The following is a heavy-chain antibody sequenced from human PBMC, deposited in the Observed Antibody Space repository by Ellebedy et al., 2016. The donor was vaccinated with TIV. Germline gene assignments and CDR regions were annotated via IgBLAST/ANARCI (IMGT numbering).Heavy chain of an antibody. J-gene: IGHJ6*02. CDR1: GYTFTSYG. CDR3: ARERYCSSTSCYAWKDV. V-gene: IGHV1-18*01. D-gene: IGHD2-2*01. CDR2: ISAYNGNT. Sequence: ASVKVSXKASGYTFTSYGISWVRQAPGQGLEWMGWISAYNGNTNYAQKLQGRVTMTTDTSTSTAYMELRSLRSDDTAVYYCARERYCSSTSCYAWKDVWGQGTTVTVSS.